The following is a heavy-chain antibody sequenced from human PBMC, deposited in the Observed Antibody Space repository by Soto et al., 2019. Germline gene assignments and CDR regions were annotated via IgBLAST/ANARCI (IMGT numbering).Heavy chain of an antibody. D-gene: IGHD3-22*01. CDR1: GFTFSSYG. V-gene: IGHV3-30*18. J-gene: IGHJ3*02. CDR2: ISYDGSNK. Sequence: GGSLRLSCAASGFTFSSYGMHWVRQAPGKGLEWVAVISYDGSNKYYADSVKGRFTISRDNSKNTLYLQMNSLRAEDTAVYYCAKGGGENYYYDSSGHAFDIWGQGTMVTVSS. CDR3: AKGGGENYYYDSSGHAFDI.